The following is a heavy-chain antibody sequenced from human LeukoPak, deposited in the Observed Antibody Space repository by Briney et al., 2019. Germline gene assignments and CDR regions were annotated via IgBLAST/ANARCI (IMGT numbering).Heavy chain of an antibody. D-gene: IGHD6-13*01. V-gene: IGHV1-2*02. CDR2: INPNSGGT. J-gene: IGHJ4*02. Sequence: GASVKVSCKASGYTFTGYYMHWVRQAPGQGRKWMGWINPNSGGTNYAQKFQGRVTMTRDTSISTAYMELSRLRSDDTAVYYCARGSPLVSAKHFDYWGQGTLVTVSS. CDR1: GYTFTGYY. CDR3: ARGSPLVSAKHFDY.